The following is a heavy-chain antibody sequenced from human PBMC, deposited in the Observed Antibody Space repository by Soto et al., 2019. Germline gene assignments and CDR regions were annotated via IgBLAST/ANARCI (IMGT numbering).Heavy chain of an antibody. Sequence: GGSLRLSCAASGFTFSSYGMHWVRQAPGKGLEWVAVISYDGSNKYYADSVKGRFTISRDNSKNTLYLQMNSLRAEDTAVYYCAKSDRKVVPLFWGQGTLVTVSS. D-gene: IGHD3-22*01. CDR2: ISYDGSNK. V-gene: IGHV3-30*18. J-gene: IGHJ4*02. CDR3: AKSDRKVVPLF. CDR1: GFTFSSYG.